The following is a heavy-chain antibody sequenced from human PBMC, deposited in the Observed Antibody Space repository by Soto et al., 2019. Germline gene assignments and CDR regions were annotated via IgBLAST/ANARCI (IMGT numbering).Heavy chain of an antibody. Sequence: ASVKVSCKASGYTFSIYVMHWVRQAPGQRLEWMGWINAGNGDTKYSQKFQGRVTITRDTSASTAYMELSSLRSEDTAVSYCARDTYSWNYARAFDIWGQGTMVTVSS. J-gene: IGHJ3*02. V-gene: IGHV1-3*01. CDR3: ARDTYSWNYARAFDI. CDR2: INAGNGDT. CDR1: GYTFSIYV. D-gene: IGHD1-7*01.